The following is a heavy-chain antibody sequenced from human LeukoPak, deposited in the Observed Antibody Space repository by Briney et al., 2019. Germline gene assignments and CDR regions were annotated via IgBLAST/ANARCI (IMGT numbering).Heavy chain of an antibody. Sequence: GGSLRLSCKVSGFTVGDYSISRFRQTPGKGLEWLGFIRSKGYVGTTEYAASVKGRFTISTDDSKNIAYLQMNSLKTEDTAVYYCARDSAEYISSYNWFDPWGQGTLVTVSS. J-gene: IGHJ5*02. D-gene: IGHD2/OR15-2a*01. V-gene: IGHV3-49*03. CDR1: GFTVGDYS. CDR2: IRSKGYVGTT. CDR3: ARDSAEYISSYNWFDP.